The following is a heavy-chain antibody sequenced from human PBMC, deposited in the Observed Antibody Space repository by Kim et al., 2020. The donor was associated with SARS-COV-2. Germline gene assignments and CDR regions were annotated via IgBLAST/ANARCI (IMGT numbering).Heavy chain of an antibody. D-gene: IGHD3-22*01. CDR1: GFSLSASGMS. V-gene: IGHV2-70*11. J-gene: IGHJ4*02. CDR2: IDWDDDK. Sequence: SGPTLVKPTQTLTLTCTFSGFSLSASGMSVSWIRQPPGKALEWLARIDWDDDKYYNTSLKTRLTISKDTSKSQVVLTMTNMDPVDTATFYCARMQGTGYYYALDYWGQGILVTVSS. CDR3: ARMQGTGYYYALDY.